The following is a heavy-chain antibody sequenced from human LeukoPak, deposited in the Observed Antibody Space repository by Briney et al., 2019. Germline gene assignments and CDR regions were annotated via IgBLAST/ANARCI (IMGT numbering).Heavy chain of an antibody. CDR1: GFTFSNYW. J-gene: IGHJ4*02. V-gene: IGHV3-74*01. CDR3: AKRRLELWLNYFDY. D-gene: IGHD5-18*01. Sequence: PGGSLRLSCAASGFTFSNYWMHWVRQAPGKGLVWVSRINGDGSSTTYADSVKGRFTISRDNSKNTLYLQMNSLRAEDTAVYYCAKRRLELWLNYFDYWGQGTLVTVSS. CDR2: INGDGSST.